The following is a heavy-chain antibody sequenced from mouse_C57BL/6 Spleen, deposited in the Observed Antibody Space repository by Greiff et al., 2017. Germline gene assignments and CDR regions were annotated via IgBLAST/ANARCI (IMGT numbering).Heavy chain of an antibody. D-gene: IGHD1-1*01. Sequence: SGPELVKPGASVQIPCKASGYTFTDYNMDWVKQSHGKSLEWIGDINPNNGGTIYHQKFKGKATLTVDKSSSTAYMELRSLTSEETAVYYCARGYGSFDYWGQGTTLTVSS. J-gene: IGHJ2*01. V-gene: IGHV1-18*01. CDR3: ARGYGSFDY. CDR2: INPNNGGT. CDR1: GYTFTDYN.